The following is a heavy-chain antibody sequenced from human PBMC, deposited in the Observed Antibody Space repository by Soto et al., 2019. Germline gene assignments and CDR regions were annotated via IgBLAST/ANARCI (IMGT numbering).Heavy chain of an antibody. D-gene: IGHD6-19*01. V-gene: IGHV3-30-3*02. CDR3: TKNRSPEGSGPNYFDY. J-gene: IGHJ4*02. CDR2: ISYDGSNK. Sequence: PGGSLRLSCAASGFTFSSYAMHWVRQAPGKGLEWVAVISYDGSNKYYADSVKGRFTISRDNSKNTVYLQMDSLRAEDTAVYYCTKNRSPEGSGPNYFDYWGLRTLVTVSS. CDR1: GFTFSSYA.